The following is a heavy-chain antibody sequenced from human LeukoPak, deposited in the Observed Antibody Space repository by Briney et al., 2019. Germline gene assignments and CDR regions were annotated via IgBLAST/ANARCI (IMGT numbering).Heavy chain of an antibody. Sequence: GGSLRLSCAASGFTFSSYSMNWVRQAPGKGLEWVSYISSTGGTIYYADSMKGRFTISRDNAKNSLYLQTNSLRVEDTAVYYCARDYPDGGGGRYFDWLSVFWGQGTLVTVSS. CDR2: ISSTGGTI. CDR1: GFTFSSYS. CDR3: ARDYPDGGGGRYFDWLSVF. V-gene: IGHV3-48*04. J-gene: IGHJ4*02. D-gene: IGHD3-9*01.